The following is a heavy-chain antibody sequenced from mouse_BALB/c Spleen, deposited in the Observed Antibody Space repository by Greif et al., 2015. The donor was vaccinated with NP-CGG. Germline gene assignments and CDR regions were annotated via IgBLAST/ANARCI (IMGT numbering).Heavy chain of an antibody. Sequence: QVQLQQSGAELVKPGAPLKLSCKASGYTFTSYWMNWVKQRPGRGLEWIGRIDPSDSETHYNQKFKDKATLTVDKSSSTAYIQLSSLTSEDSAVYYCARRDYGNYEGYAMDYWGQGTSITVSS. D-gene: IGHD2-1*01. J-gene: IGHJ4*01. CDR3: ARRDYGNYEGYAMDY. CDR1: GYTFTSYW. V-gene: IGHV1-69*02. CDR2: IDPSDSET.